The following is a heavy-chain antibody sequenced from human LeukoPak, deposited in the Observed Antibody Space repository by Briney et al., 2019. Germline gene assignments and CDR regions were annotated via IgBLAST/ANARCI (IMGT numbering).Heavy chain of an antibody. V-gene: IGHV3-9*01. D-gene: IGHD3-22*01. CDR1: GFTFDDYA. CDR2: ISWNSGSI. CDR3: AKDILAGSSGWNYYYGMDV. J-gene: IGHJ6*02. Sequence: GRSLRLSCAASGFTFDDYAMHWVRQAPGKGLEWVSGISWNSGSIGYADSVKGRFTISRDNAKNSLYLQMNSLRAEDTALYYCAKDILAGSSGWNYYYGMDVWGQGTTVTVSS.